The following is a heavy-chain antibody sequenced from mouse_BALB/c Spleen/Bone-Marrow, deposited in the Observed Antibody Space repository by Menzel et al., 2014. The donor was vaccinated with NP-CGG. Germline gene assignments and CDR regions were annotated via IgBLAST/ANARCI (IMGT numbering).Heavy chain of an antibody. J-gene: IGHJ4*01. V-gene: IGHV1-9*01. CDR1: GYTFSSYW. Sequence: VMLVEPGAELMKPGASVKISCKATGYTFSSYWIEWVKQRPGHGLEWIGEILPGSGNTNYNEKFKGKATFTADTSSNTAYMQLSSLTSEDSAVYYCAREDITTVVEMDYWGQGTSVTVSS. D-gene: IGHD1-1*01. CDR2: ILPGSGNT. CDR3: AREDITTVVEMDY.